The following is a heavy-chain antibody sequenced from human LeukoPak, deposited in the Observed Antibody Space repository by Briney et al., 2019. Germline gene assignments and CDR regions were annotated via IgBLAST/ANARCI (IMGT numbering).Heavy chain of an antibody. D-gene: IGHD5-24*01. V-gene: IGHV1-3*01. Sequence: GASVKVSCKASGYTFTFYAMHWVRQAPGQRLEWMGWINAGNGNTKYSQKFQGRVTMTRDTSISTAYMELSRLRSDDTAVYYCARGRPRDGYNCDYWGQGTLVTVSS. CDR1: GYTFTFYA. CDR2: INAGNGNT. J-gene: IGHJ4*02. CDR3: ARGRPRDGYNCDY.